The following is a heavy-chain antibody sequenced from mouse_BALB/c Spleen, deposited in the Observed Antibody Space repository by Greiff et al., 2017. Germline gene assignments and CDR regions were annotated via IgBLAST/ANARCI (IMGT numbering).Heavy chain of an antibody. CDR3: AREGGYYYWYFDV. V-gene: IGHV5-6-3*01. CDR1: GFTFSSYG. Sequence: EVQVVESGGGLVQPGGSLKLSCAASGFTFSSYGMSWVRQTPDKRLELVATINSNGGSTYYPDSVKGRFTISRDNAKNTLYLQMSSLKSEDTAMYYCAREGGYYYWYFDVWGAGTTVTGSS. CDR2: INSNGGST. J-gene: IGHJ1*01. D-gene: IGHD2-3*01.